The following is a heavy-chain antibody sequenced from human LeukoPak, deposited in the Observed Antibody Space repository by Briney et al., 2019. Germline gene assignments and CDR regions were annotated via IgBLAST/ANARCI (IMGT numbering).Heavy chain of an antibody. CDR2: VGGSNGIT. V-gene: IGHV3-23*01. Sequence: GGSLGLSCAASRFAFNSYAMSWVRQAPGNGLEWVSDVGGSNGITFYVGSVKGRFTISRDNSKDTLYLQMNSLRAEDTAVYYCARNENSGWGYFDYWGQGTLVTVSS. CDR1: RFAFNSYA. CDR3: ARNENSGWGYFDY. D-gene: IGHD5-12*01. J-gene: IGHJ4*02.